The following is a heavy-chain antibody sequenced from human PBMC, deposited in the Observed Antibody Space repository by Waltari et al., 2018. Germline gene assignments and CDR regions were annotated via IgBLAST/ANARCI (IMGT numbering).Heavy chain of an antibody. Sequence: EVQLLESGGGLVQPGGSLRLSCGASGFSFNNYAMNWVRQGPGKGLEWVSTIKGADDSTYYADSVKGRFTISRDKFRNTLYLQMNSLRAENTAIYYCAKEDGGDTNWKFFQHLGQGTLVSVSS. V-gene: IGHV3-23*01. CDR2: IKGADDST. D-gene: IGHD1-26*01. CDR3: AKEDGGDTNWKFFQH. J-gene: IGHJ1*01. CDR1: GFSFNNYA.